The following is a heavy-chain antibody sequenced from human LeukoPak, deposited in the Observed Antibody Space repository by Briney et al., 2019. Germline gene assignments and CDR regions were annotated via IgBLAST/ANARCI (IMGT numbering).Heavy chain of an antibody. V-gene: IGHV4-39*07. CDR3: ARNVRLGSGELSFAPFKNWFDP. J-gene: IGHJ5*02. CDR2: IYYSGST. D-gene: IGHD3-16*02. Sequence: PSETLSLTCIVSGGSIRTSNYYWGWIRQPPGKGLEWIGTIYYSGSTYYNPSLKSRVTISVDTSKSQFSLKLSSVTAADTALYYCARNVRLGSGELSFAPFKNWFDPWGQGTLVTVSS. CDR1: GGSIRTSNYY.